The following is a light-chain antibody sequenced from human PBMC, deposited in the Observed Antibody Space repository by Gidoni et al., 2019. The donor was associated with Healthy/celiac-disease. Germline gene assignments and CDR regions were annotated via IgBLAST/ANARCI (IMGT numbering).Light chain of an antibody. Sequence: EIVMTQSPATLSVSPGERATLSCRASQSVSSNLAWYQQKPGQAPRLLIYGASIRATGIPARFSGSGSGTEFTLTISSLQSEDFAVYYCQQYNNWPLALTFGGXTKVEIK. CDR3: QQYNNWPLALT. CDR1: QSVSSN. CDR2: GAS. V-gene: IGKV3D-15*01. J-gene: IGKJ4*01.